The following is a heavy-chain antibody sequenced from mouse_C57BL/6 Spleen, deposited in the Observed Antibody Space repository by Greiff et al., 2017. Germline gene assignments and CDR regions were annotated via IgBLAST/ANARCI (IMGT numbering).Heavy chain of an antibody. Sequence: EVQLVESGGGLLQPGGSLSLSCAASGFTFTDYYMSWVRQPPGTALEWLGFFRNKANGYTTEYSASVKGRFTISRDNSQSILYLPMSALRAEDSATYYCARSSTVVSHRAMDYWGQGTSVTVSS. CDR2: FRNKANGYTT. D-gene: IGHD1-1*01. CDR1: GFTFTDYY. CDR3: ARSSTVVSHRAMDY. V-gene: IGHV7-3*01. J-gene: IGHJ4*01.